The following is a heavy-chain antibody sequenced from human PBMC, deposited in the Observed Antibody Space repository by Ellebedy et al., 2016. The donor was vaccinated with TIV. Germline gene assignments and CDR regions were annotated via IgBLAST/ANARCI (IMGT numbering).Heavy chain of an antibody. Sequence: GESLKISCAVSGFIFSDHYMDWVRQAPGKGLEWLGRSKNKADSYITEYAASVKGRFTISRDDSKSIAYLQMNSLKAEDTAVYYCTRASPNSSGWYVGAFDIWGQGTMVTVSS. CDR3: TRASPNSSGWYVGAFDI. D-gene: IGHD6-19*01. CDR1: GFIFSDHY. V-gene: IGHV3-72*01. J-gene: IGHJ3*02. CDR2: SKNKADSYIT.